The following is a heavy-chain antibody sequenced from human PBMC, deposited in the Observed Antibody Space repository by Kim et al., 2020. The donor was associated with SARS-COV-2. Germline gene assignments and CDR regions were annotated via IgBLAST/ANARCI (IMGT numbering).Heavy chain of an antibody. V-gene: IGHV3-30*18. CDR3: AKETTMTY. D-gene: IGHD3-22*01. CDR1: GFTFSSYG. J-gene: IGHJ4*02. Sequence: GGSLRLSCAASGFTFSSYGMHWVRQAPGKGLEWVAVISYDGSNKYYADSVKGRFTISRDNSKNTLYLQINSLRAEDTAVYYCAKETTMTYWGQGTLVTVS. CDR2: ISYDGSNK.